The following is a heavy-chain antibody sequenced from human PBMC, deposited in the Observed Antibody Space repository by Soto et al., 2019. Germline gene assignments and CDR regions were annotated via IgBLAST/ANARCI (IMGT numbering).Heavy chain of an antibody. CDR3: ARGPQVVAATTDAFDI. D-gene: IGHD2-15*01. J-gene: IGHJ3*02. V-gene: IGHV4-34*01. CDR2: INHSGST. CDR1: GGSFSGYY. Sequence: QVQLQQWGAGLLKPSETLSLTCAVYGGSFSGYYWSWIRQPPGKGLEWIGEINHSGSTNYNPSLKSRVTISVDTSKNQFSLKLSSVTAADTAVYYCARGPQVVAATTDAFDIWGQGTMVTVSS.